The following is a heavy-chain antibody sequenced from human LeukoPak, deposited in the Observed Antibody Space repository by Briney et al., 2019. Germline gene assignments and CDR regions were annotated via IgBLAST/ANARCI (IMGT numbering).Heavy chain of an antibody. D-gene: IGHD3-22*01. CDR1: GGTFSSYA. V-gene: IGHV1-69*13. CDR3: ARDREPHAKYYYDSSGYYYAFDI. CDR2: IIPTFGTA. Sequence: SVKVSCKASGGTFSSYAISWVRQAPGQGLEWMGGIIPTFGTANYAQKFQGRVTITADESTSTAYMELSSLRSEDTAVYYCARDREPHAKYYYDSSGYYYAFDIWGQGTMVTVSS. J-gene: IGHJ3*02.